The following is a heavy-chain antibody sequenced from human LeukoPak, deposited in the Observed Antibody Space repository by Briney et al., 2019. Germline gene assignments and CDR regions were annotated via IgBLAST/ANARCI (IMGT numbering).Heavy chain of an antibody. CDR1: GGSISSYY. J-gene: IGHJ2*01. V-gene: IGHV4-59*01. CDR2: IYYSGST. CDR3: VRANRYWYFDL. D-gene: IGHD2-8*01. Sequence: SQTLSLTCTVSGGSISSYYWSWIRQPPGKGLEWIGYIYYSGSTNYNPSLKSRVTISVDTSKNQFSLKLSSVTAADTAVYYCVRANRYWYFDLWGRGTLVTVSS.